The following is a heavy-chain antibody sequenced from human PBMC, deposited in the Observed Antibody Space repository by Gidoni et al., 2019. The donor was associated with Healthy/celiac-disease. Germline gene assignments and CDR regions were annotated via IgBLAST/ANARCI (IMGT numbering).Heavy chain of an antibody. CDR1: GGSFSGYY. D-gene: IGHD2-2*01. J-gene: IGHJ6*02. CDR3: ARGAKRVPRHYYGMDV. V-gene: IGHV4-34*01. CDR2: INHSGST. Sequence: QVQLQQWGAGLLTPSETLSLTCAVYGGSFSGYYWSWIRQPPGKGLEWIGEINHSGSTNYNPSLKSRVTISVDTSKNQFSLKLSSVTAADTAVYYCARGAKRVPRHYYGMDVWGQGTTVTVSS.